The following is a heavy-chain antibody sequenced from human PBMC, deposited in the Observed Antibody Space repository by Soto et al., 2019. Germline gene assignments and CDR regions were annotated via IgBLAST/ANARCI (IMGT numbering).Heavy chain of an antibody. CDR2: SSWNSGSI. V-gene: IGHV3-9*01. J-gene: IGHJ6*02. Sequence: FLRLSCAACGFTFDDYAMHRVRQAPGKGMEWVSGSSWNSGSIGYADSVKGRFTISRDNAKNSLYLRMNSLSAEATALYYCANDDRIPVACTDYYYHRMDVWGQGTTLTVSS. CDR3: ANDDRIPVACTDYYYHRMDV. CDR1: GFTFDDYA. D-gene: IGHD6-19*01.